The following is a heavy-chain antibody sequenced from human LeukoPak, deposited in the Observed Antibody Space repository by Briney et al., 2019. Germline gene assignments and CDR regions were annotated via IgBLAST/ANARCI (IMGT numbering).Heavy chain of an antibody. Sequence: PSETLSLTCTVSGGSISSSSYYWGWIRQPPGKGLGWIGSIYYSGSTYYNPSLKSRVTISVDTSKNQFSLKLSSVTAADTAVYYCARDLRDIVATSWFDPWGQGTLVTVSS. CDR1: GGSISSSSYY. J-gene: IGHJ5*02. D-gene: IGHD5-12*01. CDR2: IYYSGST. V-gene: IGHV4-39*07. CDR3: ARDLRDIVATSWFDP.